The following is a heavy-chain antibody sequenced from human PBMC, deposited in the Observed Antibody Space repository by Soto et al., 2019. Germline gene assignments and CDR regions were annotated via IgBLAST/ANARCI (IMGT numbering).Heavy chain of an antibody. CDR3: AKEDKRRSEQQLVRWSDY. J-gene: IGHJ4*02. V-gene: IGHV3-30*18. CDR2: ISYDGSNK. D-gene: IGHD6-13*01. Sequence: QVQLVESGGGVVQPGRSLRLSCAASGFTFSSYGMHWVRQAPGKGLEWVAVISYDGSNKYYADSVKGRFTISRDNSKNTLYLQMNSLRAEDTAVYYCAKEDKRRSEQQLVRWSDYWGQGTLLTVSS. CDR1: GFTFSSYG.